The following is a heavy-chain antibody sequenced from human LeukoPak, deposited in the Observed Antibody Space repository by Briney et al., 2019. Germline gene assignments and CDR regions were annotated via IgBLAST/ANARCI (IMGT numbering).Heavy chain of an antibody. Sequence: ASVKVSCKASGYTFTGYYIHWVRQAPGQGLEWMGWINPNSGVTNYAQKFQGRVTMTRDTSISTAYMELSRLRSDDTAAYYCARDLECIISCYSGYYYGMDVWGQGTTVTVSS. D-gene: IGHD2-2*02. CDR3: ARDLECIISCYSGYYYGMDV. V-gene: IGHV1-2*02. J-gene: IGHJ6*02. CDR2: INPNSGVT. CDR1: GYTFTGYY.